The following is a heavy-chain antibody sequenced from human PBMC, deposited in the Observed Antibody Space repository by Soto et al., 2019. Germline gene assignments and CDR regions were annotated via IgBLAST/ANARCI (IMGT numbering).Heavy chain of an antibody. CDR3: ARHVGNSPPGS. CDR1: GGSFSGYY. D-gene: IGHD1-26*01. V-gene: IGHV4-34*01. Sequence: PSETLSLTCAIYGGSFSGYYWSWLRQPPGKGLEWIGSMYYSGSTYYNPSLKSRVTISVDTSKNQFSLKLTSVTAADTAVYHCARHVGNSPPGSWGQGTLVTVSS. CDR2: MYYSGST. J-gene: IGHJ4*02.